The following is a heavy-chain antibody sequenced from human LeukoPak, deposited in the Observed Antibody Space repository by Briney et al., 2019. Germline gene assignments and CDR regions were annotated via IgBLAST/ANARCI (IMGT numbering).Heavy chain of an antibody. CDR2: ISYDGSNK. D-gene: IGHD1-1*01. CDR3: GRDWKLDY. CDR1: GFTFSSYA. J-gene: IGHJ4*02. V-gene: IGHV3-30-3*01. Sequence: PGGSLRLSCAASGFTFSSYAMHWVRQAPGKGLEWVAVISYDGSNKYYAASVKGRFTIYRDNSRNTLYLQMNSLRVEDTAMYYCGRDWKLDYWGQGTLVTVSS.